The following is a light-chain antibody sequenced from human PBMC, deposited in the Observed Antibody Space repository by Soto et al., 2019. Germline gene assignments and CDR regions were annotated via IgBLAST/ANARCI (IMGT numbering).Light chain of an antibody. Sequence: QSALTQPASVSGSPGQSITISCTGTSSDVGGYNYVSWYQHHPGKAPKLMIYEVSNRPSGVSNRFSGSKSVNTASLTISGLQAEDEADYYCSSYTSGSTYVFGTGTKLTVL. CDR3: SSYTSGSTYV. J-gene: IGLJ1*01. V-gene: IGLV2-14*01. CDR2: EVS. CDR1: SSDVGGYNY.